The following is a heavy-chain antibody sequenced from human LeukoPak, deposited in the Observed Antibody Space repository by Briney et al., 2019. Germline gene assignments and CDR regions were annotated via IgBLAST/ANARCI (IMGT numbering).Heavy chain of an antibody. CDR2: ISWNSGSI. J-gene: IGHJ5*02. CDR3: AKGNDYSNLNWFDP. CDR1: GFTFDDYA. D-gene: IGHD4-11*01. Sequence: GGSLRLSCAASGFTFDDYAMHWVRQAPGKGLEWVSGISWNSGSISYADSVKGRFTISRDNAKNSLYLQMNSLRAEDTALYYCAKGNDYSNLNWFDPWGQGTLVTVSS. V-gene: IGHV3-9*01.